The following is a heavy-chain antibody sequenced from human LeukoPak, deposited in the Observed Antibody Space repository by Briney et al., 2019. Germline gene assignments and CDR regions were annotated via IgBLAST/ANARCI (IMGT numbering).Heavy chain of an antibody. Sequence: GGSLRLSCAASGFTFSSYAMHWVRQAPGKGLEWVAVISYDGSNKYYADSVKGRFTISRDNSKNTLYLQMNSLRAEDTAVYYCAKDLPPFTVVVPAAMSWFDPWGQGTLVTVSS. CDR1: GFTFSSYA. V-gene: IGHV3-30*04. D-gene: IGHD2-2*01. CDR2: ISYDGSNK. J-gene: IGHJ5*02. CDR3: AKDLPPFTVVVPAAMSWFDP.